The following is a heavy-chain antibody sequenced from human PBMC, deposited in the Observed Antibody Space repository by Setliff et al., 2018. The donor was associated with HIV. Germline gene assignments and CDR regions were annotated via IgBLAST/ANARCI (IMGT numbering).Heavy chain of an antibody. Sequence: ASVKVSCKASGYTFTGYFIHWVRQAPGQGLEWMGWISPHNGDTNNPQRFKGRVTMTRDTSINTAYMELSRLRSDDTAVYYCARELSTSLDYWGQGTLVTVSS. CDR2: ISPHNGDT. CDR1: GYTFTGYF. J-gene: IGHJ4*02. V-gene: IGHV1-2*02. CDR3: ARELSTSLDY.